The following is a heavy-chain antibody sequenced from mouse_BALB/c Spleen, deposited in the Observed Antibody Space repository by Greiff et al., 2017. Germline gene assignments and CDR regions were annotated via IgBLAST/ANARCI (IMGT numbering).Heavy chain of an antibody. V-gene: IGHV5-12-1*01. CDR1: GFAFSSYD. J-gene: IGHJ3*01. Sequence: EVKLQESGGGLVKPGGSLKLSCAASGFAFSSYDMSWVRQTPEKRLEWVAYISSGGGSTYYPDTVKGRFTISRDNAKNTLYLQMSSLKSEDTAMYYCASAYDYDGVWFAYWGQGTLVTVSA. CDR3: ASAYDYDGVWFAY. CDR2: ISSGGGST. D-gene: IGHD2-4*01.